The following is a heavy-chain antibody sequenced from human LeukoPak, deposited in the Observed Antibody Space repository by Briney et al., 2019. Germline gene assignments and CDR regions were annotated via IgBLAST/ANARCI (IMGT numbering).Heavy chain of an antibody. CDR2: INPSGGST. CDR3: ARGSYYDSSGYYTLTTPLDY. Sequence: ASVKVSCKASGYTFTSYYMHWVRQAPGQGLEWMGIINPSGGSTSYAQKFQGRVTMTRDTSTSTVYMELSSLRSGDTAVYYCARGSYYDSSGYYTLTTPLDYWGQGTLVTVSS. CDR1: GYTFTSYY. J-gene: IGHJ4*02. D-gene: IGHD3-22*01. V-gene: IGHV1-46*01.